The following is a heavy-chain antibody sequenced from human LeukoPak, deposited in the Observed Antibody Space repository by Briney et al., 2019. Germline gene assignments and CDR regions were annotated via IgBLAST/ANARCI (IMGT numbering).Heavy chain of an antibody. CDR2: ISSSSSYT. Sequence: NPGGSLRLSCAVSGIPFSDYYMNWIRQAPGKGLEWISYISSSSSYTDYADSVKGRFTISRDNAKSALYLQMNSLRLEDTAVYYCAAGTAADFWGQGTLVTASS. D-gene: IGHD6-13*01. J-gene: IGHJ4*02. CDR3: AAGTAADF. CDR1: GIPFSDYY. V-gene: IGHV3-11*03.